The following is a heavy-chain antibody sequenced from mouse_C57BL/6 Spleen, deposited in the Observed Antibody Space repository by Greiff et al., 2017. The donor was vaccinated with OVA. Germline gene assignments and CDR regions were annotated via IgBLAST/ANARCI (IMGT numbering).Heavy chain of an antibody. CDR1: GYTFTSYG. CDR2: NYPRSGNH. J-gene: IGHJ4*01. CDR3: ARSGDFDYDYDVGYAMDY. Sequence: QVQLQQSGAELARPGASVKLSCKASGYTFTSYGISWVKQRTGQGLEWIGENYPRSGNHSYNEKFKGKANLTADKSSSTAYMELRSLTSEDSAVYFCARSGDFDYDYDVGYAMDYWGQGTSVTVSS. D-gene: IGHD2-4*01. V-gene: IGHV1-81*01.